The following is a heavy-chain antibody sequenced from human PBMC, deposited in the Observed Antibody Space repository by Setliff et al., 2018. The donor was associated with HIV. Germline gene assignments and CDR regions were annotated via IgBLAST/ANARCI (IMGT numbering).Heavy chain of an antibody. CDR1: GGSISSRDW. CDR3: ASVFESSAYSYYYGMDV. Sequence: PSETLSLTCAVSGGSISSRDWWSWVRQPPGKGLEWIGEIYHSGSTNYNPSLKSRVTISVDKSKSQFSLKLTSVTAADTAVYYCASVFESSAYSYYYGMDVWGQGTTVTVSS. CDR2: IYHSGST. J-gene: IGHJ6*02. D-gene: IGHD3-22*01. V-gene: IGHV4-4*02.